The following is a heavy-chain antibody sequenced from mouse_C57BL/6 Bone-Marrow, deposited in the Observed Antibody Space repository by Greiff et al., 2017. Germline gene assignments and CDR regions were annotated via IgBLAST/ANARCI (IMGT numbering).Heavy chain of an antibody. J-gene: IGHJ4*01. CDR1: GYTFTSYW. Sequence: QVQLQQPGAELVKPGASVKVSCKASGYTFTSYWMHWVKQRPGQGLEWIGEIDPSDSYTNYNQKFKGKATLTVDTSSSTAYMQLSSLTSEDSAVYYCARRGHGYDGYAMDYWGQGTSVTVSS. V-gene: IGHV1-69*02. D-gene: IGHD2-2*01. CDR3: ARRGHGYDGYAMDY. CDR2: IDPSDSYT.